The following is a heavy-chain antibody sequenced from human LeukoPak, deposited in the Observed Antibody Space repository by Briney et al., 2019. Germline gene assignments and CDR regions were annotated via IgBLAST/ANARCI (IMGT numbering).Heavy chain of an antibody. V-gene: IGHV3-48*03. CDR1: GFTFSSYE. CDR2: ISSSGSTI. CDR3: ARAPGYCSGGSRFPAGNFDY. D-gene: IGHD2-15*01. J-gene: IGHJ4*02. Sequence: GGPLRLSCAASGFTFSSYEMNWVRQAPGKGLEWVSYISSSGSTIYYADSVKGRFTISRDNAKNSLYLQMNSLRAEDTAVYYCARAPGYCSGGSRFPAGNFDYWGQGTLVTVSS.